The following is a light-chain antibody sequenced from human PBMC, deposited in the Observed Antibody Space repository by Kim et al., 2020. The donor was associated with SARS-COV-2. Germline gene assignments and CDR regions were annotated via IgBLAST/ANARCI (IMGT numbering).Light chain of an antibody. V-gene: IGLV3-21*04. CDR3: QVWDSSSDHWV. CDR2: YDS. Sequence: RGKTARITCGGNNIGSKSVHWYQQKPGQAPVLVIYYDSDRPSGIPERSSGSNSGNTATLTISRVEAGDEADYYCQVWDSSSDHWVFGGGTQLTVL. J-gene: IGLJ3*02. CDR1: NIGSKS.